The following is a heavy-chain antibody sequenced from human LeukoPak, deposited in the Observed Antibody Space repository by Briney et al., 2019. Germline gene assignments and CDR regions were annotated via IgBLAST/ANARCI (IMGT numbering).Heavy chain of an antibody. CDR1: GFTFNTYS. Sequence: GGSLRLSCAASGFTFNTYSMNWVRQAPGKGLEWLVYIRSSPFTIYYADSVMGRFTISTDNANNSLYLQMNSLRGEDTAVYYCVRDRFFSFDFWGQGTVVTVSS. CDR2: IRSSPFTI. J-gene: IGHJ4*02. V-gene: IGHV3-48*01. CDR3: VRDRFFSFDF.